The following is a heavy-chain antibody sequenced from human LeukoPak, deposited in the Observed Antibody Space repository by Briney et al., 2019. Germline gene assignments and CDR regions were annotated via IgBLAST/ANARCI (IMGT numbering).Heavy chain of an antibody. V-gene: IGHV3-11*04. J-gene: IGHJ4*02. Sequence: GGSLRLSCAASGFTFSDYYMSWIRQAPGKGLEWVSYISSSGSTIYYADSVKGGFTISRDNAKNSLYLQMNSLRAEDTAVYYCARPLHYYDSSGYYYWGQGTLVTVSS. CDR1: GFTFSDYY. CDR2: ISSSGSTI. D-gene: IGHD3-22*01. CDR3: ARPLHYYDSSGYYY.